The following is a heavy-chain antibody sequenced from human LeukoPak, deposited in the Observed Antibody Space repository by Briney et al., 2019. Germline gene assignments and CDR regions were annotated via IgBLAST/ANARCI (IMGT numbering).Heavy chain of an antibody. J-gene: IGHJ4*02. V-gene: IGHV3-9*01. Sequence: GGSLRLSCAASGFTFDDYGMHWVRQAPGKGLEWVSGISWNSGSIGYADSVKGRFTISRDNAKNSLYVQMNSLRAEDTALYYCAKDSNYYGSGSYSDYWGQGTLVTVSS. CDR3: AKDSNYYGSGSYSDY. D-gene: IGHD3-10*01. CDR2: ISWNSGSI. CDR1: GFTFDDYG.